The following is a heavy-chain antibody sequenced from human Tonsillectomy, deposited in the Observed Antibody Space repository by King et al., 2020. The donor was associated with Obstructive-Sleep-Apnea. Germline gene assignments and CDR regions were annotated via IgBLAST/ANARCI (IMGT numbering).Heavy chain of an antibody. Sequence: VQLVESGGGLVQPGRSLRLSCAASGFTFDDYAMHWVRQAPGKGLEWVSGISWNSGSIGYADSVKGRFTISRDNAKNSLYLQMNSLRAEDTALYYCAKDKGVSPIAAAGTYHYYYYGMDVWGQGTTVTVSS. CDR1: GFTFDDYA. V-gene: IGHV3-9*01. CDR2: ISWNSGSI. CDR3: AKDKGVSPIAAAGTYHYYYYGMDV. J-gene: IGHJ6*02. D-gene: IGHD6-13*01.